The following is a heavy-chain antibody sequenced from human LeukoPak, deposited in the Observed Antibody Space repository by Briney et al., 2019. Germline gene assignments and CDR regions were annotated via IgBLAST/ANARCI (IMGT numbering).Heavy chain of an antibody. CDR2: IRWNGGGI. Sequence: GRSLRLSCAASGFTFNDYAMHWVRQAPGKGLEWVSGIRWNGGGIAYADSVKGRFTISRDNAKNSLYLQMNSLRAEDTAVYYCARGRTDYDFWSGLSYYGMDVWGQGTTVTVSS. CDR1: GFTFNDYA. V-gene: IGHV3-9*01. J-gene: IGHJ6*02. D-gene: IGHD3-3*01. CDR3: ARGRTDYDFWSGLSYYGMDV.